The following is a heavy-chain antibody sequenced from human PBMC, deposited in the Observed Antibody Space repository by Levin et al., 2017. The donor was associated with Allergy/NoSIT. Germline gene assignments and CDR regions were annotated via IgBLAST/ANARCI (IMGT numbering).Heavy chain of an antibody. D-gene: IGHD2-2*01. CDR2: ISTHNGNT. CDR1: GYTFKNYG. V-gene: IGHV1-18*01. J-gene: IGHJ6*03. CDR3: ARFVVTPVSYFYMDV. Sequence: GESLKISCKASGYTFKNYGISWVRQAPGQGLEWMGWISTHNGNTNYAQSFQGRVTMTTDTSTSTSDMELRSLISDDTAVYYCARFVVTPVSYFYMDVWGKGTTVTVSS.